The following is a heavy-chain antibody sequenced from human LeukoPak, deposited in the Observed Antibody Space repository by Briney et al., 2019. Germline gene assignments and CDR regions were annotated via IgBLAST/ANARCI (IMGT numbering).Heavy chain of an antibody. CDR2: IYYSGST. D-gene: IGHD3-16*02. V-gene: IGHV4-59*01. CDR3: ARASYAGPFDY. Sequence: SETLSLTCTVSGGSISSYYWSWTRQPPGKGLEWIGYIYYSGSTNYNPSLKSRVTISVDTSKNQFSLKLSSVTAADTAVYYCARASYAGPFDYWGQGTLVTVSS. CDR1: GGSISSYY. J-gene: IGHJ4*02.